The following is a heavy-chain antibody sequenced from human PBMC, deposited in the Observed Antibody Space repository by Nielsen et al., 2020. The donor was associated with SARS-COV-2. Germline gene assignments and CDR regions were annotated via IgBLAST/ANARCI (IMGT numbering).Heavy chain of an antibody. Sequence: GSLRLSCAVYGGSFSGYYWSWIRQPPGKGLEWIGEINHSGSTNYYPSLKSRVTISVDTSKNQFSLKLSSVTAADTAVYYCARDDSNYAFDYWGQGTLVTVSS. V-gene: IGHV4-34*01. J-gene: IGHJ4*02. D-gene: IGHD4-11*01. CDR3: ARDDSNYAFDY. CDR1: GGSFSGYY. CDR2: INHSGST.